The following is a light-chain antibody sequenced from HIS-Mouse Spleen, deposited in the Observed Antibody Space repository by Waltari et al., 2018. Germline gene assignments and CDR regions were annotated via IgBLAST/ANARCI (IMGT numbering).Light chain of an antibody. CDR2: SNN. Sequence: QSVLTQPPSASGTPGQRGTISCSGRSSNIGSNSVTWYQQLPGTAPKLLIYSNNQRPSGVPDRFSGSKSGTSASLAISGLQSEDEADYYCAAWDDSLNGVVFGGGTKLTVL. CDR3: AAWDDSLNGVV. V-gene: IGLV1-44*01. J-gene: IGLJ2*01. CDR1: SSNIGSNS.